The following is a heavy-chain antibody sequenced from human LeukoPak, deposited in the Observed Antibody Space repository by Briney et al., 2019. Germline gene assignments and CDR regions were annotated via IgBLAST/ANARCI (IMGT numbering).Heavy chain of an antibody. V-gene: IGHV3-23*05. J-gene: IGHJ5*02. CDR2: IDTSGSTT. CDR1: GFTFSTYA. Sequence: QPGGSLRLSCAASGFTFSTYAMTWVRQAPGKGLEWVSTIDTSGSTTHYADSMKGRFTMSRDNSKNTLYLQMNSLRAEDTAVYYCVRGNWFDPWGQGTLVSVSS. CDR3: VRGNWFDP.